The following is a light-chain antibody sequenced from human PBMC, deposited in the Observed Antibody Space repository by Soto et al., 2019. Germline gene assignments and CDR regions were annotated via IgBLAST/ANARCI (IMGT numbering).Light chain of an antibody. CDR2: DAS. J-gene: IGKJ4*01. Sequence: EIVLTQSPATLSLSPGERATLSCRASQSVSSYLAWYQQKPGQAPRLLIYDASNRATGVPARFSGSRSGTEFTLTINSLQSEDFAVYYCQRYNNWPLTFGGGTKVENK. CDR1: QSVSSY. CDR3: QRYNNWPLT. V-gene: IGKV3-11*01.